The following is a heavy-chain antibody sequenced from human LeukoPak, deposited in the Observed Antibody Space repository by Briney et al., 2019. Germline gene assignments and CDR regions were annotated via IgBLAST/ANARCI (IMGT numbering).Heavy chain of an antibody. Sequence: GASVKVSCKASGYTFTGYYMHWVRQAPGQGLEWMGWINPNSGGTNYAQKFQGRVTMTRDTSISTAYMELSRLRSDDTAVYYCARDAGIAVADQFDYWGQGTLVTVSS. CDR2: INPNSGGT. D-gene: IGHD6-19*01. CDR1: GYTFTGYY. CDR3: ARDAGIAVADQFDY. V-gene: IGHV1-2*02. J-gene: IGHJ4*02.